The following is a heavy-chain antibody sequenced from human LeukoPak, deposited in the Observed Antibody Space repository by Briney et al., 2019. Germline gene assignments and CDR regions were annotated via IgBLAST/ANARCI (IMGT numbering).Heavy chain of an antibody. Sequence: PGGSLRLSCAASGLTFSSYWMSWVRQAPGKGLEWVANIKQDGSEKYYVDSVKGRFTISRDNAKNSLYLQMNSLRAEDTAVYYCARDTRNYMDVWGKGTTVTISS. CDR2: IKQDGSEK. V-gene: IGHV3-7*01. CDR1: GLTFSSYW. J-gene: IGHJ6*03. CDR3: ARDTRNYMDV.